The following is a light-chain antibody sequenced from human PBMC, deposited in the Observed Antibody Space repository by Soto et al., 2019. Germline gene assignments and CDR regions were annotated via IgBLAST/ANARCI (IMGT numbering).Light chain of an antibody. CDR3: QQARSFPLT. V-gene: IGKV1-12*01. Sequence: DIQMTQSPSSVSASVGYRVTITCRASQAISSWLAWYQQKPGRAPKLLIYSASSLQNGAPSRFTGSGSGTDFTLTITSLQPDDTAIYYCQQARSFPLTFGGGTKVDIK. CDR1: QAISSW. J-gene: IGKJ4*01. CDR2: SAS.